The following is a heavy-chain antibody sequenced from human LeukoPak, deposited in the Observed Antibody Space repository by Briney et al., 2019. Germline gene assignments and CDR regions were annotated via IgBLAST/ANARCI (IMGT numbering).Heavy chain of an antibody. CDR1: GFTFSSYA. Sequence: GGSLRLSCAASGFTFSSYAMSWVRQAPGKGLEWVSAISGSGGSTYYADSVKGRFTISRDNSKNTLYLQMNSLRAEDTAVYYCAKDAFPYYDFWSGYGQDWGQGTLVTVSS. D-gene: IGHD3-3*01. V-gene: IGHV3-23*01. CDR2: ISGSGGST. J-gene: IGHJ4*02. CDR3: AKDAFPYYDFWSGYGQD.